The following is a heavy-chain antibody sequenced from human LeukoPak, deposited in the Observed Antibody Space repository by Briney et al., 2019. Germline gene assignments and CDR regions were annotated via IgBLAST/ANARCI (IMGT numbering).Heavy chain of an antibody. CDR2: ISAYNGNT. D-gene: IGHD3-10*01. J-gene: IGHJ3*02. V-gene: IGHV1-18*01. CDR3: ARKGFGSGSRGDDAFDI. Sequence: ASVKVSCKASGYTFTSYGIGWVRQAPGQGLEWMAWISAYNGNTNYAQKFQGRVTMTTDTSTSTAYMELKSLRSDDTAVYYCARKGFGSGSRGDDAFDIWGQGTMVTVSS. CDR1: GYTFTSYG.